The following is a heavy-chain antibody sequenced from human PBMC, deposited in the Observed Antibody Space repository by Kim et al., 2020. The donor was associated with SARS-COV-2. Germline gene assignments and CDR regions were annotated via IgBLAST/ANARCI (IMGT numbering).Heavy chain of an antibody. D-gene: IGHD2-15*01. CDR3: ARIPQGGFSLSFDP. V-gene: IGHV1-69*01. J-gene: IGHJ5*02. Sequence: QKCQGRVTLTADESTSPAYMELSSLRSEDTAVYYCARIPQGGFSLSFDPWGQGTLVTVSS.